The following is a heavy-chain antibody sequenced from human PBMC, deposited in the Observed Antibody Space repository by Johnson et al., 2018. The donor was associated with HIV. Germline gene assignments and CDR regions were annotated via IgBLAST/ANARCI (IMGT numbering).Heavy chain of an antibody. CDR3: AREGGVFEDRDGSLALDI. J-gene: IGHJ3*02. V-gene: IGHV3-30-3*01. CDR2: ISYDASNK. CDR1: GLTFSSYA. Sequence: LVESGRGVVQPGRSLRLSCAASGLTFSSYAMHWVRQAPGKGLEWVAVISYDASNKYYADSVKGRFTISRDNAKNTLYLQMNSLRAEDTAVYHCAREGGVFEDRDGSLALDIWGQGTMVTVSS. D-gene: IGHD3-16*02.